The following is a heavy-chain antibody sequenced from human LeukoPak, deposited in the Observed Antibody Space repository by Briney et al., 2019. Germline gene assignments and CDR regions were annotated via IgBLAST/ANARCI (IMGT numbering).Heavy chain of an antibody. Sequence: GGSLRLSCAASGFTFSSYWMSWVRQAPGKGLEWVANIKQDGSEKYYVDSVKGRFTISRDNAKNSLYLQMNSLRAEDTAVYYCARVTRFIAAAGKGDYFDYWGQGTLVTVSS. J-gene: IGHJ4*02. CDR3: ARVTRFIAAAGKGDYFDY. V-gene: IGHV3-7*01. CDR2: IKQDGSEK. CDR1: GFTFSSYW. D-gene: IGHD6-13*01.